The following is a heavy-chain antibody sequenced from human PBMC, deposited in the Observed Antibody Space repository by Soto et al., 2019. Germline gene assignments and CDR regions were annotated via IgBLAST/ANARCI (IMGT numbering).Heavy chain of an antibody. CDR2: IYWNDDK. CDR3: AHSLGRIYCSSTSCQTPFAY. J-gene: IGHJ4*02. CDR1: GFSLSTSGVG. Sequence: GSGPTLVNPTQTLTLTCTFSGFSLSTSGVGVGWIRQPPGKALEWLALIYWNDDKRYSPSLKSRLTITKGTSKNQVVLTMTNMDPVDTGTYYCAHSLGRIYCSSTSCQTPFAYWGQRTLVTVSS. D-gene: IGHD2-2*01. V-gene: IGHV2-5*01.